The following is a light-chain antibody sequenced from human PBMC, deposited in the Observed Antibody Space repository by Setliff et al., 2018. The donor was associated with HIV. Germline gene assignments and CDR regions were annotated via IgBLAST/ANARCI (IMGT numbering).Light chain of an antibody. J-gene: IGLJ1*01. CDR2: DNN. CDR3: GTWDSSLSSYV. CDR1: SSNIGNNY. V-gene: IGLV1-51*01. Sequence: PSVSAAPGQKVTISCSGSSSNIGNNYVSWYQQLPGTAPKLLIYDNNKRPSGIPDRFSGSKSGTSATLGITGLQTGDEADYYCGTWDSSLSSYVFGTGTKVT.